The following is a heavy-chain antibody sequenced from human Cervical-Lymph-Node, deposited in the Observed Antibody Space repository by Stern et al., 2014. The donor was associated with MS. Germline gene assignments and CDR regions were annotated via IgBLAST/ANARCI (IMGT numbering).Heavy chain of an antibody. CDR1: GYSFTAYW. D-gene: IGHD6-6*01. J-gene: IGHJ6*02. V-gene: IGHV5-51*01. Sequence: VQLVQSGAAVKKPGESLKISCKGSGYSFTAYWIAWVRQMPGKGPEWMGIIYPGDSDITYSPDFQGQVTISADKYTRTAYIQSSSLKSSDTAMYYCARQEGSRHYGLDVWGQGTTVTVSS. CDR3: ARQEGSRHYGLDV. CDR2: IYPGDSDI.